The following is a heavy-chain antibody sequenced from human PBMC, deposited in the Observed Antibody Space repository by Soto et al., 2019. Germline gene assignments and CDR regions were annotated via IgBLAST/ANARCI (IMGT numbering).Heavy chain of an antibody. CDR1: GFTFSSYA. CDR2: ISGSGGST. Sequence: GGSLRLSCAASGFTFSSYAMSWVRQAPGKGLEWVSAISGSGGSTYYADSVKGRFTISRDNSKNTLYLQMNSLRAEDTAVYYCAKDEYCSSTSCYPYYYYYGMDVWGQGTTVTVS. J-gene: IGHJ6*02. D-gene: IGHD2-2*01. CDR3: AKDEYCSSTSCYPYYYYYGMDV. V-gene: IGHV3-23*01.